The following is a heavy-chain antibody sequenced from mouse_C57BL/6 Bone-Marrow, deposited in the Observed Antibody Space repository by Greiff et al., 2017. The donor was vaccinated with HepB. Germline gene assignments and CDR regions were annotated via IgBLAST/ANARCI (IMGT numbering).Heavy chain of an antibody. Sequence: QVQLQQSGAELVRPGTSVKMSCKASGYTFTNYWIGWAKQRPGHGLEWIGDIYPGGGYTNYNEKFKGKATLTADKSSSTAYMQCSSLSSEDSAIYYCARDGSYAMDYGGQGTSVTVSS. CDR1: GYTFTNYW. J-gene: IGHJ4*01. CDR2: IYPGGGYT. V-gene: IGHV1-63*01. CDR3: ARDGSYAMDY. D-gene: IGHD2-3*01.